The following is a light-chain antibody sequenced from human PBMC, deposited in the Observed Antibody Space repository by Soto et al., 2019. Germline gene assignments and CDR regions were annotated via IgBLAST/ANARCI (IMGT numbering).Light chain of an antibody. J-gene: IGKJ4*01. CDR2: DIS. CDR1: QSVGSH. Sequence: EIVLTQSPASLSLSPGERATLSCRASQSVGSHFDWYQQKPGQGPRLVIYDISKRATGIPARFSGSGFGTDFTLTISSLEPEDFAVYFCQQRSAWPLTFGGGTKVEI. V-gene: IGKV3-11*01. CDR3: QQRSAWPLT.